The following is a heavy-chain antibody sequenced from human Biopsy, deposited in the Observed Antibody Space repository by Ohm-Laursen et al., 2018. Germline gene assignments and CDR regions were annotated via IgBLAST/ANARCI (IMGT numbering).Heavy chain of an antibody. CDR1: GFSLNTRGMS. D-gene: IGHD2-2*02. CDR2: LDWDDAK. V-gene: IGHV2-70*16. J-gene: IGHJ6*02. CDR3: ARIPILVVPAAIVYRHRRHLQGLDV. Sequence: TQTLTLTFTLSGFSLNTRGMSVTWIRQPPGKALEWLVRLDWDDAKFYSESLKTRLTISKGTSENHVVLTLSDVAPVDTATYYCARIPILVVPAAIVYRHRRHLQGLDVWGQGTTVIVSS.